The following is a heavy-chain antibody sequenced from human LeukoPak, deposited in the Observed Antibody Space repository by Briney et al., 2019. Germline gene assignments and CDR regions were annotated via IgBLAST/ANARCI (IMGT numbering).Heavy chain of an antibody. CDR2: ISGSGGSA. CDR3: ANREWLFPNDAFDI. D-gene: IGHD3-3*01. CDR1: GFTFSSYA. J-gene: IGHJ3*02. V-gene: IGHV3-23*01. Sequence: GGSLRLSCAASGFTFSSYAMSWVRQAPGEGLEWVSAISGSGGSADYADSVKGRFTISRDNSKNTLYLQMNSLRAEDTAVYYCANREWLFPNDAFDIWGQGTMVTVSS.